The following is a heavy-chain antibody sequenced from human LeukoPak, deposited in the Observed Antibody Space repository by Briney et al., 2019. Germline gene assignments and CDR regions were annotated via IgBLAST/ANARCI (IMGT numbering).Heavy chain of an antibody. CDR3: AKSGIAAAGTLSYYYYMDV. CDR2: ISGSGGST. V-gene: IGHV3-23*01. D-gene: IGHD6-13*01. J-gene: IGHJ6*03. Sequence: PGGSLRLSCAASGFTVSSNYMSWVRQAPGKGLEWVSAISGSGGSTYYADSVKGRFTISRDNSKNTLYLQMNSLRAEDTAVYYCAKSGIAAAGTLSYYYYMDVWGRGTTVTVSS. CDR1: GFTVSSNY.